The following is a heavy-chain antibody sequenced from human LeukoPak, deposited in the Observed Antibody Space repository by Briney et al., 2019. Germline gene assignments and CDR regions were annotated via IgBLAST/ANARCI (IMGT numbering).Heavy chain of an antibody. V-gene: IGHV3-23*01. D-gene: IGHD6-19*01. CDR1: GFTFSSYA. CDR2: ISGSGGST. CDR3: AKPDSSGWYYAIDY. J-gene: IGHJ4*02. Sequence: GGSLRLSCAASGFTFSSYAMSWVRQAPGKGLEWVSAISGSGGSTYYADSVKGRFTISRDNSKNTLYLQMNSLRAEDTAVYYCAKPDSSGWYYAIDYWGQGTLVAVSS.